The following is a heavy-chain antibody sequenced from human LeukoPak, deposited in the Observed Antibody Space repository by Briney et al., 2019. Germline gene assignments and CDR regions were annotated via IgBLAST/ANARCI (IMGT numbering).Heavy chain of an antibody. D-gene: IGHD2-15*01. CDR2: MNPNSGNT. J-gene: IGHJ6*03. V-gene: IGHV1-8*03. CDR3: ARGARVVAATLRRNRYYYYYMDV. Sequence: ASVKVSCKASGYTFTSYDINWVRQATGQGLEWMGWMNPNSGNTGYAQKSQGRVTITRNTSISTAYMELSSLRSEDTAVYYCARGARVVAATLRRNRYYYYYMDVWGKGTTVTVSS. CDR1: GYTFTSYD.